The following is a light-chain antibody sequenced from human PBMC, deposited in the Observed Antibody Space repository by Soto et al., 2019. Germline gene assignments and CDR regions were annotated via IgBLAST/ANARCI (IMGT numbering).Light chain of an antibody. V-gene: IGLV2-11*01. J-gene: IGLJ2*01. CDR2: DVS. Sequence: QSALTQPRSVSGSPGQSVTISCTGTSSDVGGYNYVSWYQQHPGKAPKLLIYDVSKRPSGVPDRFSGSKSGNTASLTISGLQTDDEADSYCCSYAGSYTLVFGGGTKVTVL. CDR3: CSYAGSYTLV. CDR1: SSDVGGYNY.